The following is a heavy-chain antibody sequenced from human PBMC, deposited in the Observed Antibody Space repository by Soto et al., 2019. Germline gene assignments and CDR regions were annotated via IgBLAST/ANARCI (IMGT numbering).Heavy chain of an antibody. V-gene: IGHV1-69*01. D-gene: IGHD3-10*01. Sequence: QVQLVQSGAEVKKPGSSVKVSCKASGGTFRNHVFNWVRQAPGQGLEWMGGIIPIIGTPNYAQKCQGRVPITAYASTNTVYLKVSSLRSQDTAVYYCARDLEFRDGNISHLDYWGQGTLVTVSS. J-gene: IGHJ4*02. CDR1: GGTFRNHV. CDR2: IIPIIGTP. CDR3: ARDLEFRDGNISHLDY.